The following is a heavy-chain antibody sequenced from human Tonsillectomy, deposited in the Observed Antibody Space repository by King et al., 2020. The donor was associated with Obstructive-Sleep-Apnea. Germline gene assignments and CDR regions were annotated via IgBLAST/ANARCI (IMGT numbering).Heavy chain of an antibody. D-gene: IGHD4-17*01. J-gene: IGHJ2*01. V-gene: IGHV3-48*01. CDR1: GFTFGSYS. CDR3: ARLVDACGDSINGYFDL. CDR2: ITSDSSTI. Sequence: VQLVESGGGLVQPGGSLRLSCAASGFTFGSYSVNWVRQAPGKGLEWVSHITSDSSTIFYADSVKGRFNLSRDNAKNSLYLQMNSLRGVDTAVYYCARLVDACGDSINGYFDLWGGGTLVTVSS.